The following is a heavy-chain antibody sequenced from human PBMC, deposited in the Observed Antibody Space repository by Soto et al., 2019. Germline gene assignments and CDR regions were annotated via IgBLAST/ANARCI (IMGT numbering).Heavy chain of an antibody. CDR1: GFTFSDYW. CDR2: IKQDGNEK. V-gene: IGHV3-7*01. Sequence: EVQLVESGGGLVQPGGSLRLSCAVSGFTFSDYWMSWVRQAPGKGLELVANIKQDGNEKYYVDSVKGRFTISRDNAKNSLYLQMNSLRADDTAVYYCARGVGSSRWYAPGDAFDIWGQGTMVTVSS. D-gene: IGHD6-19*01. CDR3: ARGVGSSRWYAPGDAFDI. J-gene: IGHJ3*02.